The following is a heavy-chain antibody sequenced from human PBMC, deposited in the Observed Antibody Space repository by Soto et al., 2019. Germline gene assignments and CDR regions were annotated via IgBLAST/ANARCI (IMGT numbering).Heavy chain of an antibody. Sequence: EVQLVESGGGLVQPGRSLRLSCAASGFTFDDYAMHWVRQGPGKGLEWVSSISCHSGNLGYADSVKGRFTISRDNAKNSLYLQMNSLRGEDTALYYCAKVASTTVFAFNDYWGQGTLVTVSS. J-gene: IGHJ4*02. CDR2: ISCHSGNL. CDR3: AKVASTTVFAFNDY. D-gene: IGHD4-17*01. V-gene: IGHV3-9*01. CDR1: GFTFDDYA.